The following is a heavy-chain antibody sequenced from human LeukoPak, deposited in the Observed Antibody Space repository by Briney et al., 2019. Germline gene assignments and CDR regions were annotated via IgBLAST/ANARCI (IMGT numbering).Heavy chain of an antibody. CDR2: VYYSGST. V-gene: IGHV4-59*01. D-gene: IGHD2-15*01. CDR3: AKAPLGRCTGVICYSFDY. J-gene: IGHJ4*02. CDR1: GASISSYY. Sequence: SETLSLTCTVSGASISSYYWSWIRQPPGKGLEWIGCVYYSGSTNNNPSLKSRVTISVDTSKNQSSLKLNSVTAADTAVYYCAKAPLGRCTGVICYSFDYWGQGTLVTVSS.